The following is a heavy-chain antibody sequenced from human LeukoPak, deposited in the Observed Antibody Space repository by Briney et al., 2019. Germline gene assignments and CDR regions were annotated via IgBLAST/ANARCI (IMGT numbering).Heavy chain of an antibody. Sequence: GGSLRLSCAASGFTFSSYAMHWVRQAPGKGLEWVAVISYDGSNKYYADSVKGRFTISRDNSKNTLYLQMNSLRAEDTAVYYCAKDTDYGGNSWGQGTLVTVSS. D-gene: IGHD4-23*01. J-gene: IGHJ4*02. CDR2: ISYDGSNK. V-gene: IGHV3-30-3*01. CDR1: GFTFSSYA. CDR3: AKDTDYGGNS.